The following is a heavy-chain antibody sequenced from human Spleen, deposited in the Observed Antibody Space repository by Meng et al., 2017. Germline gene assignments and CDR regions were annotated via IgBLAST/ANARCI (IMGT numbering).Heavy chain of an antibody. CDR3: ARDVVVGAVNWFDP. J-gene: IGHJ5*02. CDR1: GGSFSDSY. Sequence: VHLQQVGPGPLNPSQALSLTWGVSGGSFSDSYWSWIRQPSANGLESIGEINHSGSTNYNPSLKSRVTISVDKSKNQFSLKLSSVTAADTAVYYCARDVVVGAVNWFDPWGQGTLVTVSS. D-gene: IGHD1-26*01. CDR2: INHSGST. V-gene: IGHV4-34*01.